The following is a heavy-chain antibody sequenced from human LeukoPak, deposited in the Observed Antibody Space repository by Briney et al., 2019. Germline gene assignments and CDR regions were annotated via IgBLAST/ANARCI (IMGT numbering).Heavy chain of an antibody. Sequence: GGSLRLSCAASGFSFSSYALTWVRQAPGKGLQWVSGISASGLSTHYADSVKGRFTISRDNSKNTLYLQMDSLGVEDTAVYYCARPWIGEFFEYWGQRTLVTVSS. V-gene: IGHV3-23*01. CDR3: ARPWIGEFFEY. J-gene: IGHJ4*02. D-gene: IGHD3-10*01. CDR1: GFSFSSYA. CDR2: ISASGLST.